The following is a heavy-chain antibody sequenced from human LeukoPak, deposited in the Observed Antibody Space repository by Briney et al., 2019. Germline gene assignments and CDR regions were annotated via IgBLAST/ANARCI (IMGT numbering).Heavy chain of an antibody. Sequence: SETLSLTCTVSGYSISSGYYWGWIRQPPGKGLEWIGSIYHSGSTYYNPSLKSRVTISVDTSKNQFSLKLSSVTAADTAVYYCVRAGRIVGHDYWGQGTLVTVSS. CDR3: VRAGRIVGHDY. CDR1: GYSISSGYY. V-gene: IGHV4-38-2*02. CDR2: IYHSGST. J-gene: IGHJ4*02. D-gene: IGHD2-21*01.